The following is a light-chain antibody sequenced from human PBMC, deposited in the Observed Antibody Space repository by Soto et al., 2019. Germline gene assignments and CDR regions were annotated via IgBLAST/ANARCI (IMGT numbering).Light chain of an antibody. CDR3: QQYNNWPPWT. J-gene: IGKJ1*01. Sequence: ILMTQSPATLSVSPGERATLSCRASQSVSNNLACYQQKPGQAPRLLIYDASTRATGIPARFSGSGSGTEFTLTITGLQSEDFAVYYCQQYNNWPPWTFGQGTKVEIK. CDR1: QSVSNN. V-gene: IGKV3-15*01. CDR2: DAS.